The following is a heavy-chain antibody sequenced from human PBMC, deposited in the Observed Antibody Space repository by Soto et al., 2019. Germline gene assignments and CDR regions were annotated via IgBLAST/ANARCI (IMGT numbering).Heavy chain of an antibody. J-gene: IGHJ4*02. Sequence: QVQLVESGGGLVKAGGSLRLSCAASGFTFNDYYMSWIRQPPGKGLEWLSYISSGGSSISYADSVKGRFTISRDNARNALYLQMNSLRADDTAVYYCARDLLGGSDYWGQGTLVIVSS. D-gene: IGHD3-16*01. V-gene: IGHV3-11*01. CDR3: ARDLLGGSDY. CDR2: ISSGGSSI. CDR1: GFTFNDYY.